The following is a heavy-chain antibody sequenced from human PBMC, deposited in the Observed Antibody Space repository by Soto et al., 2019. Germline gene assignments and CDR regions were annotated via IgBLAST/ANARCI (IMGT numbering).Heavy chain of an antibody. CDR2: TYYRSRWHY. Sequence: SQTLSLTCAISGDSVSSNSVVWNWIRQSPSRGLEWLGRTYYRSRWHYEYAESVKSRIIINPDTSKNQLSLQLNSVTPEDTGVYCCARLVEKSLIVYWGQGILVSDSS. D-gene: IGHD2-21*01. CDR3: ARLVEKSLIVY. V-gene: IGHV6-1*01. J-gene: IGHJ4*02. CDR1: GDSVSSNSVV.